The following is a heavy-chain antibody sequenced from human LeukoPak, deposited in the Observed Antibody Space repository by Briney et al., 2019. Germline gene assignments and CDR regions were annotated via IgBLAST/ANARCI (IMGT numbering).Heavy chain of an antibody. V-gene: IGHV1-8*01. CDR1: GYTFTSYD. CDR3: AREGATDHHLDY. J-gene: IGHJ4*02. Sequence: ASVKVSCKASGYTFTSYDINWVRQATGQGLEWMGWMNPNSGNTGYAQKFQGRVTMTTDTSTSTAYMELRSLRSDDTAVYYCAREGATDHHLDYWGQGTLVTVSS. CDR2: MNPNSGNT. D-gene: IGHD1-26*01.